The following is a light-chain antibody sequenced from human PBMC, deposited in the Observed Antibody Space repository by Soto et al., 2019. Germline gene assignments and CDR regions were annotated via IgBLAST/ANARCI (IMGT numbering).Light chain of an antibody. Sequence: TITCRASQSISSYLNWYQQKPGKAPKLLIYAASSLQSGVPSRFSGSGSGTDFTLTISSLQPEDFATYYCQQSYSTLTFGGGTKVDIK. CDR2: AAS. V-gene: IGKV1-39*01. J-gene: IGKJ4*01. CDR1: QSISSY. CDR3: QQSYSTLT.